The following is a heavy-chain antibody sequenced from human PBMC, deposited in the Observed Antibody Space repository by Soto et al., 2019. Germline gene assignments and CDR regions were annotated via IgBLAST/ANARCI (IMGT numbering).Heavy chain of an antibody. J-gene: IGHJ6*02. Sequence: PSETPSPNRAVSGGPISRGGFSLGWVPQPPGKGLEWIGYIYHSGSTYYNPSLKSRVTISVDRSKNQFSLKLSSVTAADTAVYYCARNYGSGSYYGMDVWGQGTTVTVSS. CDR1: GGPISRGGFS. V-gene: IGHV4-30-2*02. CDR3: ARNYGSGSYYGMDV. D-gene: IGHD3-10*01. CDR2: IYHSGST.